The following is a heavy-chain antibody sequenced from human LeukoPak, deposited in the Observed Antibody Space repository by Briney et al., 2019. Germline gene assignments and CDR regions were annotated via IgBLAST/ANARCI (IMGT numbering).Heavy chain of an antibody. J-gene: IGHJ4*02. CDR3: VAPSSIAARLPNY. D-gene: IGHD6-6*01. CDR2: INPSGGST. V-gene: IGHV1-46*01. Sequence: ASVKVSCKASGYTFTSYYMHWVRQAPGQGLEWMGIINPSGGSTSYAQKFQGRVTMTRDTSTSTVYMELSSLRSEDTAVYYCVAPSSIAARLPNYWGQGTLVTVSS. CDR1: GYTFTSYY.